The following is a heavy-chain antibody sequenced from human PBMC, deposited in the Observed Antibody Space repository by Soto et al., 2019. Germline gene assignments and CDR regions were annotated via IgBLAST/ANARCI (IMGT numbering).Heavy chain of an antibody. CDR1: GYSFTSYW. J-gene: IGHJ4*02. V-gene: IGHV5-51*01. Sequence: GESLQISCKGSGYSFTSYWIGWVRQMPGKGLEWMGIIYPGDSDTRYSPSFQGQVTISADKSISTAYLQWSSLKASDTAMYYRARGHYPSGIVVVYFEYWGKGTLVTVSS. CDR2: IYPGDSDT. CDR3: ARGHYPSGIVVVYFEY. D-gene: IGHD3-22*01.